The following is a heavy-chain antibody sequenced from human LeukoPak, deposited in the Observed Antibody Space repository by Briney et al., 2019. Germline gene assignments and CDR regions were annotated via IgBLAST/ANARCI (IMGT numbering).Heavy chain of an antibody. V-gene: IGHV3-23*01. J-gene: IGHJ4*02. CDR1: GFTFSGYA. CDR2: ISGSGGST. CDR3: AKGQTGGYCYLHFDY. D-gene: IGHD2-21*01. Sequence: PGGSLRLSCAASGFTFSGYAMNWVRQAPGKGLEWVSAISGSGGSTDYADSVKGRFTISRDNSKNTLYLQMNSLRAEDTAVYYCAKGQTGGYCYLHFDYWGQGTLVTVSS.